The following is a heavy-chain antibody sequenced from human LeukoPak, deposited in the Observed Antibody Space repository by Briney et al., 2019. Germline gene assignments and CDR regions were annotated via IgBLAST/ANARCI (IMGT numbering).Heavy chain of an antibody. CDR1: GFTFSSYA. CDR3: AKSKGSGSYYVSAFDI. CDR2: ISGSGGST. Sequence: GGSLRLSCAASGFTFSSYAMSWVRQAPGKGLEWVSAISGSGGSTYYADSVKGRFTISRDNSKNTLYLQMNSLRAEDTAVYYCAKSKGSGSYYVSAFDIWGQGTMVTVSS. J-gene: IGHJ3*02. D-gene: IGHD3-10*01. V-gene: IGHV3-23*01.